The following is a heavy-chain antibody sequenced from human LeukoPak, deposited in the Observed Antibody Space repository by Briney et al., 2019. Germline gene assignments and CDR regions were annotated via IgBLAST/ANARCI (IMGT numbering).Heavy chain of an antibody. CDR3: ARGLTYYYDSSGYGYYFDY. CDR1: GGSFSGYY. J-gene: IGHJ4*02. D-gene: IGHD3-22*01. V-gene: IGHV4-34*01. CDR2: INHSGST. Sequence: SETLSLTCAVYGGSFSGYYWSWIRQPPGKGLEWIGEINHSGSTNYNPSLKSRVTISVDTPKNQFSLKLSSVTAADTAVYYCARGLTYYYDSSGYGYYFDYWGQGTLVTVSS.